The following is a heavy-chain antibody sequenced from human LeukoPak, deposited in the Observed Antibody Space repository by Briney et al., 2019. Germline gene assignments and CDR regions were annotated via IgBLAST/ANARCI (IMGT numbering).Heavy chain of an antibody. D-gene: IGHD3-3*01. Sequence: ASVKVSCKASGYTFTSYGISRVRQAPGQGREWMGWISAYNGNTKYAQKLQGRVTMTTDTSTSTAYMELRSLRSDDTAVYYCARDMFPGSSGVVIKNMDIWGKGTTVAVSS. CDR1: GYTFTSYG. CDR2: ISAYNGNT. CDR3: ARDMFPGSSGVVIKNMDI. V-gene: IGHV1-18*01. J-gene: IGHJ6*03.